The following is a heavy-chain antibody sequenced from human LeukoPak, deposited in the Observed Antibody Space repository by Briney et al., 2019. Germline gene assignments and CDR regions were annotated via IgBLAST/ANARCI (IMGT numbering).Heavy chain of an antibody. V-gene: IGHV1-18*01. CDR1: SYTFTNYG. Sequence: EASVKVSCKASSYTFTNYGISWVRQAPGQGLEWMGWISVSNGNTNYAQKFQGRVTMTTDTSTRTAYMELRSLRSDDTAVYYCAREVEQWLVRGGDYWGQGTLVTVSS. CDR3: AREVEQWLVRGGDY. D-gene: IGHD6-19*01. CDR2: ISVSNGNT. J-gene: IGHJ4*02.